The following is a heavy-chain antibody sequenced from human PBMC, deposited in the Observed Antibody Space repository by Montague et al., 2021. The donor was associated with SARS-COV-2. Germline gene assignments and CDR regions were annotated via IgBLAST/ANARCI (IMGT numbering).Heavy chain of an antibody. V-gene: IGHV4-39*01. CDR1: GGSISSSSYY. Sequence: SETLSLTCTVSGGSISSSSYYWGWIRQPPGKGLEWIGSIYYSGSTYYNPSLKSRVTISVDTSKNQFSLKLSSVTAADTAAYYCARHERQWLRLYPYYFDYWGRGTLVTVSS. J-gene: IGHJ4*02. CDR3: ARHERQWLRLYPYYFDY. CDR2: IYYSGST. D-gene: IGHD5-12*01.